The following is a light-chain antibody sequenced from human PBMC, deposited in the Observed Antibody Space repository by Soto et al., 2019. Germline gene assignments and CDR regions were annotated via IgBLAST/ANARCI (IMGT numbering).Light chain of an antibody. J-gene: IGKJ1*01. Sequence: EIVLTQSPATLSLSPGERATLSCRASQSVSNYLAWYQQKPGQAPRLLIYDASNRATGIQARFSGSGSGTEFTLTIKSLQSEDFAVYYCQQYNNWPRTVGQGTKVDIK. CDR3: QQYNNWPRT. V-gene: IGKV3-11*01. CDR2: DAS. CDR1: QSVSNY.